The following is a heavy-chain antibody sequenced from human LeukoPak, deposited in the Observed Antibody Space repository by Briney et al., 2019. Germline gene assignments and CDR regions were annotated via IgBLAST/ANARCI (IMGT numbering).Heavy chain of an antibody. V-gene: IGHV4-39*01. CDR1: GDSISRSDSY. CDR2: IYYSGRT. CDR3: ARRRYYDGSGYLE. Sequence: TASETLSLTCSVSGDSISRSDSYWDWIRHPPGKGLEWSGTIYYSGRTFYSPSLNSRVTMSLDTPSNQFSLNLRSVTAAHTAVYYSARRRYYDGSGYLEWGQGTLLSVSS. D-gene: IGHD3-22*01. J-gene: IGHJ1*01.